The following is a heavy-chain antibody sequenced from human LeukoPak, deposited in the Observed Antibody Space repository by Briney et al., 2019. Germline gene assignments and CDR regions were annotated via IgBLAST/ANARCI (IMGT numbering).Heavy chain of an antibody. CDR1: GGSISSYY. CDR2: IYYSGYT. Sequence: SETLSLTCTVSGGSISSYYWSWIRQPPGKGLEWIGCIYYSGYTNYKSSLKSRVTISVDTSKNQFSLKLSSVTAADTAVDYCARTTMVRGTYYMDVWGKGTTVTVSS. CDR3: ARTTMVRGTYYMDV. D-gene: IGHD3-10*01. J-gene: IGHJ6*03. V-gene: IGHV4-59*01.